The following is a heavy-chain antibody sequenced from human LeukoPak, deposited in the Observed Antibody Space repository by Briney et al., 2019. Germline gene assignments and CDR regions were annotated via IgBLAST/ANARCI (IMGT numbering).Heavy chain of an antibody. V-gene: IGHV4-39*01. CDR1: GGSISRGSYY. J-gene: IGHJ6*03. CDR2: IYYSGST. D-gene: IGHD3-16*01. Sequence: SETLSLTCTVSGGSISRGSYYWGWIRQPPGKGLEWIGSIYYSGSTYYNPSLKSRVTISVDTSKNQFSLKLSSVTAADTAVYYCARRRIDDYVWGSYSYYYYYMDVWGKGTTVTISS. CDR3: ARRRIDDYVWGSYSYYYYYMDV.